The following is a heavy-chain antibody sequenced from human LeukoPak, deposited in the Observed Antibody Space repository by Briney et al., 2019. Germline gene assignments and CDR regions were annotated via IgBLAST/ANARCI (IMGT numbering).Heavy chain of an antibody. D-gene: IGHD6-19*01. Sequence: GGSLRLSCAASGFTFSSYWMSWVRQAPGKGLEWVANIKQDGGEKYYVDSVEGRFTISRDNAKNPLYLQMNSLRAEDTAVYYCARLAGAVAGWFDYWGQGTLVTVSS. CDR1: GFTFSSYW. V-gene: IGHV3-7*01. CDR2: IKQDGGEK. CDR3: ARLAGAVAGWFDY. J-gene: IGHJ4*02.